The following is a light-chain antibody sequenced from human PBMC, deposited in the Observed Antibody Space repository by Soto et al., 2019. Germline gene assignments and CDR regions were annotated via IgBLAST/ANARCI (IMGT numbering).Light chain of an antibody. CDR1: QSVSSN. Sequence: EIVMTQSPATLSVSPGERATLSCRASQSVSSNLARYQQKPGQAPRLLIYGASTRATGIPARFSGSGSGTEFTITISSLQSEDFAVYYCQQYNNWSITFGQGTRLEIK. V-gene: IGKV3-15*01. CDR3: QQYNNWSIT. J-gene: IGKJ5*01. CDR2: GAS.